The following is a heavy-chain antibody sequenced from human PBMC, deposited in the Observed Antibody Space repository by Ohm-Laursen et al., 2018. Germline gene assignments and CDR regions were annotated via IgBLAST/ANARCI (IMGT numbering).Heavy chain of an antibody. CDR3: ARERTPAGAGGGDCEGDEAGES. D-gene: IGHD2-21*02. J-gene: IGHJ3*01. V-gene: IGHV3-53*01. CDR2: MSGSGGST. Sequence: SLILSFAASGFTINSNYINLVRQAPGKVLDWVSVMSGSGGSTYYADSVKGRFTISRDNSKNTRYLQMNSLRAEDTAVEYCARERTPAGAGGGDCEGDEAGESWGQGTRVT. CDR1: GFTINSNY.